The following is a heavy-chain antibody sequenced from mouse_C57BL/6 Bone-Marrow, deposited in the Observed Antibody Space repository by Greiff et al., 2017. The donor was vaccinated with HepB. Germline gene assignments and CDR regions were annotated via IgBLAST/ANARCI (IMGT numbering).Heavy chain of an antibody. Sequence: VQLQQSVAELVKPGASVKLFCKASGYTFTEYTIHWVKQRSGQGLEWIGRFYPGSGSIKYNEKFKHKATLTADKSSSTVYMELSRLTSEYSAVYYCARHEEGGYTLGIDVWGTGTTVTVA. J-gene: IGHJ1*03. CDR3: ARHEEGGYTLGIDV. D-gene: IGHD2-2*01. V-gene: IGHV1-62-2*01. CDR2: FYPGSGSI. CDR1: GYTFTEYT.